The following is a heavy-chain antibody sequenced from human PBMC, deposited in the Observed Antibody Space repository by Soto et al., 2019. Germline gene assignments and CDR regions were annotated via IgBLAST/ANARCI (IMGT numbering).Heavy chain of an antibody. CDR3: ARVVTYDSSGYYYEYYYGMDV. J-gene: IGHJ6*02. D-gene: IGHD3-22*01. V-gene: IGHV1-18*01. CDR2: ISAYNGNT. CDR1: GYTFTSYG. Sequence: ASVKVSCKASGYTFTSYGISWVRQAPGQGLEWMGWISAYNGNTNYAQKLQGRVTMTTDTSTSTAYMELRSLRSDDTAVYYCARVVTYDSSGYYYEYYYGMDVWGQGTTVTVSS.